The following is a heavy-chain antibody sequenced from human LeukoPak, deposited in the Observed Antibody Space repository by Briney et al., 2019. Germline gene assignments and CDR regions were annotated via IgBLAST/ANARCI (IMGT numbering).Heavy chain of an antibody. V-gene: IGHV1-46*01. CDR1: GYTFTSYY. Sequence: ASVKVSCTASGYTFTSYYMHWVRQALGQGLGWMGIINPSGGSTTYAQKFQGRVTMTRDTSTTTVYMELSSLRSEDTAVYYCARVRFSSGWYIAFDIWGQGTMVTVSS. CDR2: INPSGGST. J-gene: IGHJ3*02. CDR3: ARVRFSSGWYIAFDI. D-gene: IGHD6-19*01.